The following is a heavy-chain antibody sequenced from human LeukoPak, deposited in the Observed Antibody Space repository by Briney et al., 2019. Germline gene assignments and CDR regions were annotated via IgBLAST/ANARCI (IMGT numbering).Heavy chain of an antibody. J-gene: IGHJ3*02. V-gene: IGHV3-7*01. D-gene: IGHD3-3*02. CDR3: ARRRSFLEDAFDI. CDR2: IKQDGSEK. CDR1: GFSFSSYW. Sequence: GGSLRLSCAASGFSFSSYWMSWVRQAPGKGLEWVANIKQDGSEKYYVDSVKGRFTISRDNAKNSLYLQMNSLRAEDTAVYYCARRRSFLEDAFDIWGQGTMVIVSS.